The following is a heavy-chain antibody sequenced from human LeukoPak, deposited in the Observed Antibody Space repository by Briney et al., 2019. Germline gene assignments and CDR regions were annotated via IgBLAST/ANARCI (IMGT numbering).Heavy chain of an antibody. CDR1: GYTFTRYG. CDR3: ATRGVVVPASIDW. D-gene: IGHD2-2*02. CDR2: ISPYNGNT. Sequence: GASVKVSCKASGYTFTRYGMSWVRQAPGQGLEWMGWISPYNGNTNYAQKLQGRVTMTTDTSTSTAYMELSRLRSDDTAVYYCATRGVVVPASIDWGGRGSLVTVS. V-gene: IGHV1-18*01. J-gene: IGHJ2*01.